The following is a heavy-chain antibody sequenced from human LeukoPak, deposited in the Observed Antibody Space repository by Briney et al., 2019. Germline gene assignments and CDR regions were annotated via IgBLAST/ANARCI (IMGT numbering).Heavy chain of an antibody. V-gene: IGHV3-7*01. CDR3: ARDTMVRGVSNFDY. CDR1: GFTFSSYW. J-gene: IGHJ4*02. D-gene: IGHD3-10*01. Sequence: GGSRRLSCAASGFTFSSYWMSWVRQAPGKGLEWVANIKQDGSEKYYVDSVKGRFTISRDNAKNSLYLQMNSLRAEDTAVYYCARDTMVRGVSNFDYWGQGTLVTVSS. CDR2: IKQDGSEK.